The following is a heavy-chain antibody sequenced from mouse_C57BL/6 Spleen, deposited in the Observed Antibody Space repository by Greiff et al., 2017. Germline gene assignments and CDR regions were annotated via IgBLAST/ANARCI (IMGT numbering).Heavy chain of an antibody. CDR1: GYSFTDYN. CDR2: INPNYGTT. J-gene: IGHJ1*03. Sequence: VQLQQSGPELVKPGASVKISCKASGYSFTDYNMNWVKQSNGKSLEWIGVINPNYGTTSYNQKFKGKATLTVDQSSSTAYMQLNSLTSEDSAVXYWASGDYGSSNWYFDVWGTGTTVTVSS. D-gene: IGHD1-1*01. V-gene: IGHV1-39*01. CDR3: ASGDYGSSNWYFDV.